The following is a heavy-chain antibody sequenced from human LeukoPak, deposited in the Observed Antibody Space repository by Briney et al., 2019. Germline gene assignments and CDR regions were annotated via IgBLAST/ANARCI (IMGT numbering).Heavy chain of an antibody. Sequence: HPGRSLRLSCAASGFTFDDYAMHWVRHAPGKGLEWVSDINWNSGSIGYADSVKDRFTISRDNAKNSLYLQMNSLRPEDTALYYCAKEGGQKEFDYWGQGTLVTVSS. CDR1: GFTFDDYA. D-gene: IGHD3-16*01. CDR2: INWNSGSI. J-gene: IGHJ4*02. V-gene: IGHV3-9*01. CDR3: AKEGGQKEFDY.